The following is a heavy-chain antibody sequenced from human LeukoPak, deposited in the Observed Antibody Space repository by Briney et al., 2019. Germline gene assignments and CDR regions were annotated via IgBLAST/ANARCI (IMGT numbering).Heavy chain of an antibody. CDR3: AKGGSTSRVTTSRVVFGYYYYLDV. CDR1: GFTFSRHA. Sequence: PRGSLRLSCAASGFTFSRHAMSWVRQPAWKGLEWVSSLSGSGGTTYHADSVKGRFSISRDNSKNTLYLQLNSLRAEDTAVYYCAKGGSTSRVTTSRVVFGYYYYLDVWGKGTPVTVSS. CDR2: LSGSGGTT. J-gene: IGHJ6*03. D-gene: IGHD4-17*01. V-gene: IGHV3-23*01.